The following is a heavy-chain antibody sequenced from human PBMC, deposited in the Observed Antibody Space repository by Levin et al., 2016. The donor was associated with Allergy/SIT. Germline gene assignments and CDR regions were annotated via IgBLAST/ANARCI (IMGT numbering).Heavy chain of an antibody. V-gene: IGHV3-66*01. Sequence: GESLKISCAASGFTVSSNYMSWVRQAPGKGLEWVSVIYSGGSTYYADSVKGRFTISRDNSKNTLYLQTNSLRAEDTAVYYCAKGQGTYSSSWYEVNYWGQGTLVTVSS. J-gene: IGHJ4*02. CDR2: IYSGGST. CDR1: GFTVSSNY. CDR3: AKGQGTYSSSWYEVNY. D-gene: IGHD6-13*01.